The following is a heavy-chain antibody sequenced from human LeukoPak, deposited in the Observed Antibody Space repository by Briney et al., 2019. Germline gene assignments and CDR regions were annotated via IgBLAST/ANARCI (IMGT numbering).Heavy chain of an antibody. J-gene: IGHJ4*02. D-gene: IGHD3-10*01. CDR2: INPNSGGT. CDR1: GYTFTGYY. CDR3: ARDYTDLLWFGEGYFDY. V-gene: IGHV1-2*02. Sequence: ASVKVSCKASGYTFTGYYMHWVRQAPGQGLEWMGWINPNSGGTNYAQKFQGRVTMTRDTSISTAYMELSRLRSDDTAVYYCARDYTDLLWFGEGYFDYWGQGTLVTVSS.